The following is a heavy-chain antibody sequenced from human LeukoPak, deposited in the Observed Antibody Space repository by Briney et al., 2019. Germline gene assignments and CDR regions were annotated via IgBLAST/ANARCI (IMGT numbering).Heavy chain of an antibody. CDR1: GYSISSGDYY. CDR2: IYYSGST. D-gene: IGHD2-2*01. V-gene: IGHV4-30-4*08. J-gene: IGHJ6*03. Sequence: SETLSLTCTVSGYSISSGDYYWSWIRQPPGKGLEWIGYIYYSGSTYYNPSLKSRVTISVDTSKNQFSLKLSSVTAADTAVYYCARESHTDIVVVPAAADYYYMDVWGKGTTVTVSS. CDR3: ARESHTDIVVVPAAADYYYMDV.